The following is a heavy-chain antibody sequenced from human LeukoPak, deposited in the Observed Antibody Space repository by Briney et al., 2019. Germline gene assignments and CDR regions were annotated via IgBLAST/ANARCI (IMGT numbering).Heavy chain of an antibody. CDR1: GGTFSSYA. Sequence: SVKVSCKASGGTFSSYAISWVRQAPGQGLEWMGGIIPIFGTANYAQKFQGRVTMTRDTSTSTVYMELSSLRSEDTAVYYCARGYTDYDFDYWGQGTLVTVTS. J-gene: IGHJ4*02. V-gene: IGHV1-69*05. CDR2: IIPIFGTA. D-gene: IGHD3-3*01. CDR3: ARGYTDYDFDY.